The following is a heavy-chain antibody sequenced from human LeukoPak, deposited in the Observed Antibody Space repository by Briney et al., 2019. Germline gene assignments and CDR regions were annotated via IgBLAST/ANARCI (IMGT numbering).Heavy chain of an antibody. CDR3: ASPVRG. Sequence: GGSLRHSCIPARFPLGDYYMSWIRPAPGKGLEWVSYISGSSGNINYADSVQGRFTISKDNAKNSLYLQMNSLRDEDTAVYYRASPVRGWGQGALVTVSS. CDR1: RFPLGDYY. V-gene: IGHV3-11*01. CDR2: ISGSSGNI. D-gene: IGHD3-10*01. J-gene: IGHJ4*02.